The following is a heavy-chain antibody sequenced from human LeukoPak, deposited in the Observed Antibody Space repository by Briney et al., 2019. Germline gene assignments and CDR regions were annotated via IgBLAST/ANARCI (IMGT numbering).Heavy chain of an antibody. CDR1: GFTFSSYA. CDR2: ISYDGSNK. J-gene: IGHJ4*02. Sequence: PGRSLRLSCAASGFTFSSYAMHWVRQAPGKGLEWVAVISYDGSNKYYADSVKGRFTISRDNSKNTLYLQMNSLRAEDTAVYYCARGPYHDSSGYSYFDYWGQGTLVTVSS. D-gene: IGHD3-22*01. V-gene: IGHV3-30-3*01. CDR3: ARGPYHDSSGYSYFDY.